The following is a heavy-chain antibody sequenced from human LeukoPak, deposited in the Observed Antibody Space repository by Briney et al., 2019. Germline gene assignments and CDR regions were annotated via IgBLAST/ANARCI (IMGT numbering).Heavy chain of an antibody. J-gene: IGHJ3*02. CDR1: GYSFTSYW. V-gene: IGHV5-51*07. CDR2: IYPGDSDT. D-gene: IGHD5-12*01. CDR3: ARPVGSGYDLNAFDI. Sequence: GASLKISCKGSGYSFTSYWISWVHQIPGKGLEWMGIIYPGDSDTRYSPSFQGQVTISADKSISTAYLLWSSLKASDTAMYYCARPVGSGYDLNAFDIWGQGTMVTVCS.